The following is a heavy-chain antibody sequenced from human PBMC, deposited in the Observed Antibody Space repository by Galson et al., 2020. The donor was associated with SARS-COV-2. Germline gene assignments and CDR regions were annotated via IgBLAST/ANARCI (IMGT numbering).Heavy chain of an antibody. Sequence: SETLSLTCAVSGGSISSGNWWSWVRQPPGKGLEWIGEIYHSGSTNYNPSLKSRVTISVDTSKNQFSLKLNSVTAADTAVYYCARDSPSEGRIDYWGQGTLVIVSS. CDR1: GGSISSGNW. J-gene: IGHJ4*02. CDR3: ARDSPSEGRIDY. CDR2: IYHSGST. V-gene: IGHV4-4*02.